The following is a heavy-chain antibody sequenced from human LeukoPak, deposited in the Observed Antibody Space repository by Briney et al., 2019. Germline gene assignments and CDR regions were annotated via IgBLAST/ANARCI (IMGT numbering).Heavy chain of an antibody. D-gene: IGHD5-18*01. V-gene: IGHV4-34*01. CDR2: INHSGST. CDR1: GGSFSGYY. CDR3: ARVSGLQLWPYYFDY. J-gene: IGHJ4*02. Sequence: SETLSLTCAVYGGSFSGYYWSWIRQPPVKGLEWIGEINHSGSTNYNPSLKSRVTISVDTSKNQFSLKLSSVTAADTAVYYCARVSGLQLWPYYFDYWGQGTLVTVSS.